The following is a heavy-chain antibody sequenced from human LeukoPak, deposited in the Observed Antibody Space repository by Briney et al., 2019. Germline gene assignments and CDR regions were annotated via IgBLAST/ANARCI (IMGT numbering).Heavy chain of an antibody. V-gene: IGHV4-59*08. J-gene: IGHJ3*02. CDR3: ARHDNSSDAFDI. CDR2: IYYSGST. CDR1: GGSISSYY. D-gene: IGHD2/OR15-2a*01. Sequence: SETLSLTCTVSGGSISSYYWSWIRQPPGKGLEWIGYIYYSGSTNYNPSLKSRVTISVDTSKNQFSLKLSSVTAADTAVYYCARHDNSSDAFDIWGQGTMVTVSS.